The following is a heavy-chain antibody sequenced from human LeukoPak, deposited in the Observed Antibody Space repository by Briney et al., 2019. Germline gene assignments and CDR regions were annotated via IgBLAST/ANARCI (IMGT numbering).Heavy chain of an antibody. D-gene: IGHD1-26*01. Sequence: PGGTLRFSCAASGFTFSDYYMSWIRQAQGKGLEWVSYISSSGSTIYYADSVKGRFTISRDNDKNSLYLQMNSLRAEDTAVYYCARDESEWELPLAIDYWGQGTLVTVSS. CDR1: GFTFSDYY. J-gene: IGHJ4*02. CDR2: ISSSGSTI. CDR3: ARDESEWELPLAIDY. V-gene: IGHV3-11*01.